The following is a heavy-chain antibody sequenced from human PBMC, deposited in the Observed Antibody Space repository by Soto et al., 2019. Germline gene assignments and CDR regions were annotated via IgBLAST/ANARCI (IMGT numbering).Heavy chain of an antibody. V-gene: IGHV1-46*01. CDR1: GYTFTSYY. Sequence: QVQLVQSGAEVKKPGASVKVSCKASGYTFTSYYMHWVRQAPGQGLEWMGIINPSGGSTSYAQKFQGRVTMTRDTSTSTVYMELSSLRSEDTAVYYCARDSPPDYDSSADDAFDIWGQGTMVTVSS. CDR3: ARDSPPDYDSSADDAFDI. D-gene: IGHD3-22*01. J-gene: IGHJ3*02. CDR2: INPSGGST.